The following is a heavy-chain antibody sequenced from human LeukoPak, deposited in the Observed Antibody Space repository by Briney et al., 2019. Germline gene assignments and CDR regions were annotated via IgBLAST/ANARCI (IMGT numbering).Heavy chain of an antibody. Sequence: SETLSLTCAVYGGSFSGYYWSWIRQPPGKGLEWIGEINHSGSTNYNPSLKSRVTIPVDTSKNQFSLKLSSVTTADTAVYYCARYYYDNSGSIYAFDIWGQGTMVTVSS. CDR1: GGSFSGYY. D-gene: IGHD3-22*01. J-gene: IGHJ3*02. CDR2: INHSGST. V-gene: IGHV4-34*01. CDR3: ARYYYDNSGSIYAFDI.